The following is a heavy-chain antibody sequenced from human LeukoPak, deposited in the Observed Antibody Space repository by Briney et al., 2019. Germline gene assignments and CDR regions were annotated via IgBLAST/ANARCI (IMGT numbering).Heavy chain of an antibody. D-gene: IGHD4-11*01. CDR3: ARGHDYLASWFDP. Sequence: SETLSLTCTVSGGSISSGNYYWSWIRQPAGKGLELIGQIYTSGSTNYNPSLKSRVTISVDTSKNQFSLKLSSVTAADTALYYCARGHDYLASWFDPWGQGTLVTVSS. V-gene: IGHV4-61*09. CDR2: IYTSGST. CDR1: GGSISSGNYY. J-gene: IGHJ5*02.